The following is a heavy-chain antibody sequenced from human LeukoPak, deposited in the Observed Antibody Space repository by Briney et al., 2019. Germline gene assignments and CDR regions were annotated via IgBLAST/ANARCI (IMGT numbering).Heavy chain of an antibody. CDR1: GYTLTELS. CDR3: ATNSLTIFGVVAGFDP. V-gene: IGHV1-24*01. CDR2: FDPEDGET. J-gene: IGHJ5*02. Sequence: ASVKVSCKVSGYTLTELSMHWVRQAPGKGLGWMGGFDPEDGETIYAQKFQGRVTMTEDTSTDTAYMELSSLRSEDTAVYYCATNSLTIFGVVAGFDPLGQGTLVTVSS. D-gene: IGHD3-3*01.